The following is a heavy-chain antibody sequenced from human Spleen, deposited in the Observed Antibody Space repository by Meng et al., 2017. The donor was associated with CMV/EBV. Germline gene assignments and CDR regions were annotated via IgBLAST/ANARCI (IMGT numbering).Heavy chain of an antibody. J-gene: IGHJ6*02. CDR2: ISAYNGNT. Sequence: ASVKVSCKASGYTFTSYGISWVRQAPGQGLEWMGWISAYNGNTNYAQKLQGRVTMTTDTSTSTAYMELRSLRSDDTAVYYCAREGQIVVVPANYYGMDVWGQGTTVTVSS. V-gene: IGHV1-18*01. CDR1: GYTFTSYG. CDR3: AREGQIVVVPANYYGMDV. D-gene: IGHD2-2*01.